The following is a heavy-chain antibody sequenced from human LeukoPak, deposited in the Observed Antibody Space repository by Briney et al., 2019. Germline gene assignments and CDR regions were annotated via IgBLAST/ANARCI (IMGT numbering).Heavy chain of an antibody. D-gene: IGHD3-22*01. Sequence: ASVKASCKASRYTFTRYDINWVGQATGHGREWMGWMNPNSGNTGYAQKLQGRVTMTRNTTISTAYMELSSLRSEDTAVYYCARGLRDSRGRDYFQDWGQGTLVTVSS. J-gene: IGHJ1*01. CDR2: MNPNSGNT. CDR3: ARGLRDSRGRDYFQD. CDR1: RYTFTRYD. V-gene: IGHV1-8*01.